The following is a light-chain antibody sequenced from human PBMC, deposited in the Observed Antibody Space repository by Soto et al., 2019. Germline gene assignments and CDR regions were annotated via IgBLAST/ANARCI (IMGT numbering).Light chain of an antibody. CDR2: GAS. V-gene: IGKV3-20*01. CDR1: QSVSSSY. CDR3: QQYSASPRT. Sequence: EIVLTQSPGTLSLSPGERATLSCRASQSVSSSYLAWYQQKPGQPPRLLIYGASTRAPGIPDRFSASGAGTDFTLTISRLEPEDSAVYYCQQYSASPRTFGPGTKV. J-gene: IGKJ1*01.